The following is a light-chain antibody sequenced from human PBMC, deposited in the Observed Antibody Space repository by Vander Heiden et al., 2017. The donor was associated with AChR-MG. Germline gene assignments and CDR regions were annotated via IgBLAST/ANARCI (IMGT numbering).Light chain of an antibody. CDR2: DVS. J-gene: IGLJ3*02. V-gene: IGLV2-14*04. CDR3: SSYTSSSTLV. CDR1: SSDVGGYNY. Sequence: SVSGSPGPSITISCTGTSSDVGGYNYVSWYQQHPGKAPKLMIYDVSNRPSGVSNRFSGSKSGNTASLTISGLQAEDEADYYCSSYTSSSTLVFGGGTKLTVL.